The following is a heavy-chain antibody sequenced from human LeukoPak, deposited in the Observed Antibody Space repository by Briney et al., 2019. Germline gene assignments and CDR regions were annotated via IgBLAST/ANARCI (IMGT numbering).Heavy chain of an antibody. D-gene: IGHD2-15*01. CDR2: IIPIFGTA. Sequence: SVKVSCKASGGTFSSYAISLVRQAPGRGLEWMGGIIPIFGTANYAQKFQGRVTITTDESTSTAYMELSSLRSEDTAVYYCASTTQAPLDDAFDIWGQGTMVTVSS. CDR3: ASTTQAPLDDAFDI. J-gene: IGHJ3*02. V-gene: IGHV1-69*05. CDR1: GGTFSSYA.